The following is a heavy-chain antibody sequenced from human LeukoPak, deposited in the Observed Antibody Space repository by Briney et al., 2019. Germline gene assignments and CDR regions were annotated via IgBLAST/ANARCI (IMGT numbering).Heavy chain of an antibody. D-gene: IGHD6-6*01. V-gene: IGHV4-59*01. J-gene: IGHJ1*01. CDR3: ARGGAARLHFQN. Sequence: PSETLSLTCTVSGGSISTYYWNWIRQPPGKGLEWIGYIYHSGSTNYNPSLQSRVTISVDTSKNQFSLNLNSVTAADTAVYYCARGGAARLHFQNWGQGTLVTVSS. CDR2: IYHSGST. CDR1: GGSISTYY.